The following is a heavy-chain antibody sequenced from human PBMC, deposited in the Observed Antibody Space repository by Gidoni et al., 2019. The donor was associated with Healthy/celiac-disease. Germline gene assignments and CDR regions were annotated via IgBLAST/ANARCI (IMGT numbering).Heavy chain of an antibody. Sequence: QVQLVQSGAEVHKPAASVKVSCKASGYTFTSYYMHWVRQAPGQGLEWMGIINPSGGSTSYAQKFKGRVTMTRNTSTRTVYRELSSLRSEDTAVYYCARNPRDGYSSPKFDYWGQGTLVTVSS. CDR2: INPSGGST. D-gene: IGHD6-13*01. CDR1: GYTFTSYY. J-gene: IGHJ4*02. V-gene: IGHV1-46*01. CDR3: ARNPRDGYSSPKFDY.